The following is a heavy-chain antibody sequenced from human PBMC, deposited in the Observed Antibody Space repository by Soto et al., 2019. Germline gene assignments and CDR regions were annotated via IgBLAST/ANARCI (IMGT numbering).Heavy chain of an antibody. CDR3: ATGFLAYCGGDCYSPSFDY. J-gene: IGHJ4*02. Sequence: ASVKVSCKVSGYTLTELSMHWVRQAPGKGLEWMGGFDPEDGETIYAQKFQGRVTMTEDTSTDTAYMELSSLRSEDTAVYYCATGFLAYCGGDCYSPSFDYWGQGTLVTVSS. CDR2: FDPEDGET. D-gene: IGHD2-21*02. V-gene: IGHV1-24*01. CDR1: GYTLTELS.